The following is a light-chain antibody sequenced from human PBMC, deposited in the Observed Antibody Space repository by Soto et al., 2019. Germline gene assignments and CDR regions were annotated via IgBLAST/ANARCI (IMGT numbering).Light chain of an antibody. J-gene: IGKJ3*01. Sequence: DIQMTQSPSSLSASVGDRVTITCRASQSISSYLKWYQQKPGKAPKLLIYAASSLQSGVQSRFSGTGSGTDFPLTICSLQPEDFATYYCHQSYSTPAFAFGPGTKVAIK. CDR3: HQSYSTPAFA. CDR2: AAS. CDR1: QSISSY. V-gene: IGKV1-39*01.